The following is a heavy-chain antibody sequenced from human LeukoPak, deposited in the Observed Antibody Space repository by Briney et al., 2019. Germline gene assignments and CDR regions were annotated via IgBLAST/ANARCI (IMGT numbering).Heavy chain of an antibody. V-gene: IGHV4-59*01. D-gene: IGHD1-26*01. CDR2: IYYSGST. J-gene: IGHJ4*02. CDR3: ARGQYSGSCFDN. Sequence: SETLSLTCTVSGGSISSYYWTWIRQPPGKGLEWIGYIYYSGSTNYNPSLKSRVTILVDTSKNQFSLKVSSVTAADTAVYYCARGQYSGSCFDNWGQGSLVTVSS. CDR1: GGSISSYY.